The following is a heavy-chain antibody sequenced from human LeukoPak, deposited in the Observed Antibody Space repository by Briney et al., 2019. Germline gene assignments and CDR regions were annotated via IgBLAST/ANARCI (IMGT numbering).Heavy chain of an antibody. CDR1: GYTFTGYY. CDR3: ARGGHLGYCSSTSCHYYYYYYGMDV. V-gene: IGHV1-2*04. CDR2: INPNSGGT. Sequence: GASVKVSCKASGYTFTGYYMHWVRQAPGQGLEWMGWINPNSGGTYYAQKFQGWVTMTRDTSISTAYMELSRLRSDDTAVYYCARGGHLGYCSSTSCHYYYYYYGMDVWGQGTTVTASS. J-gene: IGHJ6*02. D-gene: IGHD2-2*01.